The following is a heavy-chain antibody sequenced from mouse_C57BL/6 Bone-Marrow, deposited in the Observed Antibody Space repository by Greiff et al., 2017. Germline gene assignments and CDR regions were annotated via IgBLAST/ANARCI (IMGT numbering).Heavy chain of an antibody. CDR1: GFTFTDYY. CDR2: IRNKANGYTT. Sequence: EVQVVESGGGLVQPGGSLSLSCAASGFTFTDYYMSWVRQPPGKALEWLGFIRNKANGYTTEYSASVKGRFTISRDNSQSILYLQMNALRAEDSATYYCARYSYGNSYWYFDVWGTGTTVTVSS. D-gene: IGHD2-1*01. V-gene: IGHV7-3*01. CDR3: ARYSYGNSYWYFDV. J-gene: IGHJ1*03.